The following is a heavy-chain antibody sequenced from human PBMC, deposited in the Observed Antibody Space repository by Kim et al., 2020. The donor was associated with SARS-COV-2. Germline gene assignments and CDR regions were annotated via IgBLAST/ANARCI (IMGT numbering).Heavy chain of an antibody. CDR1: GFTFSSYG. Sequence: GGSLRLSCAASGFTFSSYGMHWVRQAPGKGLEWVAVISYDGSNKYYADSVKGRFTISRDNSRNTLYLQMSSLRAEDTAVYYCAKGAYSSSGGYYFDYWG. CDR3: AKGAYSSSGGYYFDY. D-gene: IGHD6-13*01. J-gene: IGHJ4*01. V-gene: IGHV3-30*18. CDR2: ISYDGSNK.